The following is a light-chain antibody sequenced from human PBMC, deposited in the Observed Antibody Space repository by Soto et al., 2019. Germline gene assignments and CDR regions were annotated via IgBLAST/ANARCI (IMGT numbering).Light chain of an antibody. CDR1: QGIGNA. CDR3: QQYSTLIT. J-gene: IGKJ5*01. V-gene: IGKV1-33*01. CDR2: DAS. Sequence: IQMTQSPSSLSASGGDRVTIYCRASQGIGNALGWYQQQLGQAPKLLIYDASNSETGVPSRLSGSGSGTYFSFTISSLQPEDAATYYCQQYSTLITFGQGTRLE.